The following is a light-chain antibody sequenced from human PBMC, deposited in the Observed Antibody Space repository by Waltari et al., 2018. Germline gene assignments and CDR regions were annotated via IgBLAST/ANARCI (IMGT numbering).Light chain of an antibody. Sequence: QSALTQPASMSGSPGQSITISCTGTSSDVGAYDFVSWYQQHPGKAPKLMIYDVSKWPSGVSNRFSGSKSCNTASLTISGLQTEDEAVYYCASHTDIRPMIFGGGTKLTVL. CDR2: DVS. CDR1: SSDVGAYDF. V-gene: IGLV2-14*03. CDR3: ASHTDIRPMI. J-gene: IGLJ2*01.